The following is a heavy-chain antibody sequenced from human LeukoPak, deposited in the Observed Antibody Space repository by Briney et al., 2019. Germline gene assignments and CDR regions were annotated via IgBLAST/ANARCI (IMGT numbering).Heavy chain of an antibody. CDR2: IYPRDGST. J-gene: IGHJ5*02. D-gene: IGHD4-17*01. Sequence: ASVKVSCKASGYSFTSNYIHWVRQAPGQGLEWMGMIYPRDGSTSYAQKFQGRVTVTRDTSTSTVHMELSSLRSEDTAVYYCAREDRNVYGDYVGPYWFDPWGQGTLVTVSS. CDR3: AREDRNVYGDYVGPYWFDP. V-gene: IGHV1-46*01. CDR1: GYSFTSNY.